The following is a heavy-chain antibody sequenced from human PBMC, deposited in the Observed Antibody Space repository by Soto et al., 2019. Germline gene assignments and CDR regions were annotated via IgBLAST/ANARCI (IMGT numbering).Heavy chain of an antibody. CDR2: IYPGGNT. V-gene: IGHV3-53*01. J-gene: IGHJ5*02. CDR1: GFTVSTKY. D-gene: IGHD3-10*01. CDR3: AGETYYYGSGNYGWFDP. Sequence: EVQLVESGGGLIQPGGSLRLSCAASGFTVSTKYMNWVRQAPGRGLEWVSVIYPGGNTYYTDSVKDRFTISRDSSRNTMFLQMNSLRAEDTALYYCAGETYYYGSGNYGWFDPWGQGTLVTVSS.